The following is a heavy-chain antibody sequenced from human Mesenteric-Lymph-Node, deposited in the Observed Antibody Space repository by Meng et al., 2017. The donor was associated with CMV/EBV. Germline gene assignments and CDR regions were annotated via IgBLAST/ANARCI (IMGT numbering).Heavy chain of an antibody. CDR1: GFTFSSYS. CDR2: ISSSSSYI. J-gene: IGHJ5*02. D-gene: IGHD6-6*01. Sequence: GESLKISCAASGFTFSSYSMNWVRQAPGKGLEWVSSISSSSSYIYYADSVRGRFTISRDNGKKMLYLQMNSLRAEDTAVYFCARMNIVGRRGEWFDPWGQGTLVTVSS. CDR3: ARMNIVGRRGEWFDP. V-gene: IGHV3-21*01.